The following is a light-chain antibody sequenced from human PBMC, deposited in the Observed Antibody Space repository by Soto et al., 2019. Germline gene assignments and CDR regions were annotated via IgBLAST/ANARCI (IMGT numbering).Light chain of an antibody. Sequence: DIQMTQSPSTLSASVGDRVTITCRASQSISSRLAWYQQKPGKAPKLLLYKASSLESGVPSRFSGSGSGTEFTLTVSSLQPDDSATYYCQQYNSYWTFGQGTKVEIK. J-gene: IGKJ1*01. CDR1: QSISSR. CDR2: KAS. V-gene: IGKV1-5*03. CDR3: QQYNSYWT.